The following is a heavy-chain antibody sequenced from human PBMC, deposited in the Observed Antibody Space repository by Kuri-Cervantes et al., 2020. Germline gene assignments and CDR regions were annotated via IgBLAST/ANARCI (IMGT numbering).Heavy chain of an antibody. CDR3: ARNANVDIVATFYYYYYGMDV. CDR2: IVVGSGNT. J-gene: IGHJ6*02. Sequence: SVKVSCKASGFTFTSSAVQWVRQARGQRLEWIGWIVVGSGNTNYAQKFQERVTITRDMSTSTAYMELRSLRSDDTAVYYCARNANVDIVATFYYYYYGMDVWGQGTTVTVSS. D-gene: IGHD5-12*01. CDR1: GFTFTSSA. V-gene: IGHV1-58*01.